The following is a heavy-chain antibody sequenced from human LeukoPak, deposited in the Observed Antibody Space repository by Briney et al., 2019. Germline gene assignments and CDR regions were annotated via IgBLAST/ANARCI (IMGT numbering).Heavy chain of an antibody. D-gene: IGHD3-10*01. V-gene: IGHV1-69*05. CDR1: GGTFSSYA. J-gene: IGHJ3*02. CDR2: IIPIFGTA. CDR3: ARVDSGSYRDAFDI. Sequence: SVKVSCKASGGTFSSYAISWVRQAPGQGLEWMGGIIPIFGTANYAKKFQGRVTITTDESTSTAYMELSSLRSEDTAVYYCARVDSGSYRDAFDIWGQGTMVTVSS.